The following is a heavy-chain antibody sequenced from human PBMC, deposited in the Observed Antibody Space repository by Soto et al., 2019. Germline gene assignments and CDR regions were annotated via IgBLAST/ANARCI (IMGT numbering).Heavy chain of an antibody. J-gene: IGHJ5*02. CDR2: IWYDGSDK. Sequence: QVQLVESGGGVVQPGKSLRLSCAASGFTFSSYVMHWVRQAPGKGLEWVALIWYDGSDKYYADSVKGRFTISRDNSKNTLYLQMNSLRAEDTAVYYCARDPRGSIWPHNWFDPWGQGTLVTVSS. D-gene: IGHD6-13*01. V-gene: IGHV3-33*01. CDR1: GFTFSSYV. CDR3: ARDPRGSIWPHNWFDP.